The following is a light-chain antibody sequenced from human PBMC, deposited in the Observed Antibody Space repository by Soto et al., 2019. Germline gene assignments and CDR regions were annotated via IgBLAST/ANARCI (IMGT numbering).Light chain of an antibody. Sequence: DIQVTQSPPTLSASVGDRVTITCRASQTISTWMAWYQQKPGKAPKLLVYDASTSQSGGASRFSGSGSGTEFTLTIFSLQPDDFGIYYCQQTYISPHTFGQGTKVDIK. CDR3: QQTYISPHT. V-gene: IGKV1-5*01. CDR1: QTISTW. J-gene: IGKJ2*01. CDR2: DAS.